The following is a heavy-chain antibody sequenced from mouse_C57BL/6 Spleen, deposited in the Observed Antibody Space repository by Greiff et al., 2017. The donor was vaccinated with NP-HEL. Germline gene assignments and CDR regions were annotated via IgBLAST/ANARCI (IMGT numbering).Heavy chain of an antibody. CDR3: ARARSGALDY. CDR2: IDPSDSYT. Sequence: QVQLQQPGAELVMPGASVKLSCKASGYTFTSYWMHWVKQRPGQGLEWIGDIDPSDSYTNYNQKFKSKSTLTVDKSSSTAYIQLSSLTSADSAVDVCARARSGALDYWGQGTTLTVSS. V-gene: IGHV1-69*01. D-gene: IGHD1-3*01. CDR1: GYTFTSYW. J-gene: IGHJ2*01.